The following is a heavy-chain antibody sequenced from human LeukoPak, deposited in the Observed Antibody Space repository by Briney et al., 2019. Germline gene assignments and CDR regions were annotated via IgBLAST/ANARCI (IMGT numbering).Heavy chain of an antibody. J-gene: IGHJ4*02. CDR1: GFTFSNYA. CDR2: ITDRGGDT. CDR3: AKGCRGKYDY. D-gene: IGHD1-26*01. V-gene: IGHV3-23*01. Sequence: GGSLRLSCAASGFTFSNYAMTWVRQAPGKGVEWVSAITDRGGDTYYGDSVKGRFTISRDNSKNTLYLQMNSLRAEDTAVYYCAKGCRGKYDYWGQGTLVTVSS.